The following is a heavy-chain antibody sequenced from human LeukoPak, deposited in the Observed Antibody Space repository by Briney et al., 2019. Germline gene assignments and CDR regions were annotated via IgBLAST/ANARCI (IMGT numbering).Heavy chain of an antibody. J-gene: IGHJ1*01. CDR3: AKSHPPTVTTEEGEYLQH. D-gene: IGHD4-17*01. V-gene: IGHV3-30*18. CDR1: GFTFSSFG. Sequence: TGGSLRLSCAASGFTFSSFGTHWVRQAPGQGLEWVAVISFDGSNQYYADSVKGRFTIYRDNFKNTVYLQMNSLRAEETAVYYCAKSHPPTVTTEEGEYLQHWGQGTLVTVSS. CDR2: ISFDGSNQ.